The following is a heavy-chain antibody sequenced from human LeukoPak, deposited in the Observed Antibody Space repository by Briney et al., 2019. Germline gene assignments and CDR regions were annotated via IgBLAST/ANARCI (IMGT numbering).Heavy chain of an antibody. D-gene: IGHD2-2*01. V-gene: IGHV4-30-4*08. CDR1: GGSISSGDYY. J-gene: IGHJ4*02. Sequence: SETLSLTCTVSGGSISSGDYYWSWIRQPPGKGLEWIGYIYYSGSTYYNPSLKSRVTISADTSKNQSSLKLSSVTAADTAVYYCARGGDCSSTSCPPKNWGQGTLVTVSS. CDR2: IYYSGST. CDR3: ARGGDCSSTSCPPKN.